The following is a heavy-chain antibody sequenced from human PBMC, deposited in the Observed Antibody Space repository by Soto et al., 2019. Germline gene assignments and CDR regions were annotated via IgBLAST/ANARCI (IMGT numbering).Heavy chain of an antibody. CDR2: IIPILGIA. CDR3: ARGDFPNYYYYYGMDV. J-gene: IGHJ6*02. CDR1: GGTFSSYT. D-gene: IGHD2-21*02. Sequence: QVQLVQSGAEVKKPGSSVKVSCKASGGTFSSYTISWVRQAPEQGLEWMGRIIPILGIANYAQKFQGRVTITADKSTSTAYMELSSLRSEDTAVYYCARGDFPNYYYYYGMDVWGQGTTVTVSS. V-gene: IGHV1-69*02.